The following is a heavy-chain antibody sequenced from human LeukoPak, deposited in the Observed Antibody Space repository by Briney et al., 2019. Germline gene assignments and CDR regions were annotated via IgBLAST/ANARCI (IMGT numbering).Heavy chain of an antibody. J-gene: IGHJ4*02. V-gene: IGHV3-21*01. CDR3: ARGSVEMATISLSPDLDY. CDR1: GFTFSSYS. Sequence: GGSLRLSCAASGFTFSSYSMNWVRQAPGKGLEWVSSISSSSSYIYYADSVKGRFTISRDNAKNSLYLQMNSLRAEDTAVYYCARGSVEMATISLSPDLDYWGQGTLVTVSS. D-gene: IGHD5-24*01. CDR2: ISSSSSYI.